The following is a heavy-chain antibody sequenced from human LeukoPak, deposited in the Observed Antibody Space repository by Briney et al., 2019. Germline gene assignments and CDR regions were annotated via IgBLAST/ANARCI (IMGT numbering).Heavy chain of an antibody. V-gene: IGHV3-20*01. CDR3: ARDLDYGSGSPDYGMDV. D-gene: IGHD3-10*01. CDR1: GFTFDDYG. J-gene: IGHJ6*02. Sequence: GGSLRLFCAASGFTFDDYGMSWVRQAPGKGLEWVSGINWNGGSTGYADSVKGRFTISRDNAKNSLYLQMNSLRAEDTALYHCARDLDYGSGSPDYGMDVWGQGTTVTVSS. CDR2: INWNGGST.